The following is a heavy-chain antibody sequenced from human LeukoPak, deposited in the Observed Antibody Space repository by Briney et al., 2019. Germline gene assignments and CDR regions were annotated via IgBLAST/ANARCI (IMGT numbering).Heavy chain of an antibody. J-gene: IGHJ4*02. D-gene: IGHD6-13*01. CDR3: ARHGIAAAGTSDY. CDR1: GFTFSNYA. CDR2: ISGSASST. V-gene: IGHV3-23*01. Sequence: GGSLRLSCAASGFTFSNYAMSWVRQAPGKGLEWVSAISGSASSTYHADSVKGRFTISRDNSKNTLYLQMNSLRAEDTAVYYCARHGIAAAGTSDYWGQGTLVTVSS.